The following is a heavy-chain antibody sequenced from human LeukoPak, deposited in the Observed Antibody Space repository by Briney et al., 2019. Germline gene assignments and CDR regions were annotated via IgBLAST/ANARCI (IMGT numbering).Heavy chain of an antibody. D-gene: IGHD3-10*01. CDR1: GGSFSGYY. CDR2: INHSGST. V-gene: IGHV4-34*01. CDR3: ARGSMVRGGNY. Sequence: SETLSLTCAVYGGSFSGYYWSWIRQPPGKGLEWIGEINHSGSTNYNPSLKSRVTISVDTSKNQFSLKLSSVTAADTAVYYCARGSMVRGGNYWGQGTLVTVSS. J-gene: IGHJ4*02.